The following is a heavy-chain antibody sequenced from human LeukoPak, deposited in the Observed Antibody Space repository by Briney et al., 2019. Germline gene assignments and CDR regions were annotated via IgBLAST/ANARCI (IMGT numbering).Heavy chain of an antibody. V-gene: IGHV3-30*04. D-gene: IGHD3-10*01. CDR1: GFTFSSYA. CDR2: ISYDGSNK. CDR3: AKDGTRGIRFGKIPHYFDY. Sequence: PGGSLRLSCAASGFTFSSYAMHWVRQAPGKGLEWVAVISYDGSNKYYADSVKGRFTISRDNSKNTLYLQMNSLRVDDTAVYYCAKDGTRGIRFGKIPHYFDYWGQGTLVTVSS. J-gene: IGHJ4*02.